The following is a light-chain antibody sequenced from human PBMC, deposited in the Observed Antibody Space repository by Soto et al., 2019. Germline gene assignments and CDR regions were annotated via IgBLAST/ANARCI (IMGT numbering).Light chain of an antibody. J-gene: IGLJ2*01. CDR2: GNN. Sequence: QAVVTQPPSASGTPGQRVTISCSGSGSSIGTNTVNWYRQLPGTAPKLLIYGNNQRPSGVPDRFSGSKSGTSASLAISGHQSEDEADYYCAAWDGSLNNVLFGGGTKLTVL. CDR3: AAWDGSLNNVL. V-gene: IGLV1-44*01. CDR1: GSSIGTNT.